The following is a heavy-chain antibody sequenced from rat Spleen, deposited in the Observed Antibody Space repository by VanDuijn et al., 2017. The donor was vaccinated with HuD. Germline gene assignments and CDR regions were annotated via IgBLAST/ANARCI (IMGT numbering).Heavy chain of an antibody. D-gene: IGHD1-6*01. CDR2: ITKTGGST. CDR3: TRALIMYTTDPYWYFDF. CDR1: GFTFSNYW. V-gene: IGHV5-31*01. J-gene: IGHJ1*01. Sequence: EVQLVESGGGLVQPGRSLKLSCVASGFTFSNYWMTWIRQAPGKGLEWVASITKTGGSTYYLDSVKGRFTISRDNAKSTLYLQMDSLRSEDTATYYCTRALIMYTTDPYWYFDFWGPGTMVTVSS.